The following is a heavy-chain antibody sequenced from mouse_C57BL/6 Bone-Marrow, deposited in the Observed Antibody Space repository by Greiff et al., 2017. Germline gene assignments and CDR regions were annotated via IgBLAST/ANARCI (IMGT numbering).Heavy chain of an antibody. J-gene: IGHJ4*01. D-gene: IGHD1-1*01. CDR1: GFTFSDYG. Sequence: EVKLQESGGGLVKPGGSLKLSCAASGFTFSDYGMHWVRQAPEKGLEWVAYISSGSSTIYYAGTVKGRFTISRDNAKNTLFLQMTSLRSEDTAMYYCAGGGSSPYYAMDYWGQGTSVTVSS. V-gene: IGHV5-17*01. CDR2: ISSGSSTI. CDR3: AGGGSSPYYAMDY.